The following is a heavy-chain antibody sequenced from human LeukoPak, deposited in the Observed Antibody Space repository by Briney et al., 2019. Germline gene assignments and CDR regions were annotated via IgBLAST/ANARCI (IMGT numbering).Heavy chain of an antibody. CDR3: SRGSGWLSVY. J-gene: IGHJ4*02. D-gene: IGHD6-19*01. Sequence: GGSLRLSCTASGFTYGDYLMSWFRQAPGKGLEWIGFISGGTTEYAASVKGRFTISRDDSTSIAYLQMNSLTTEDTAVYYCSRGSGWLSVYWGQGTLVTVSS. CDR1: GFTYGDYL. CDR2: ISGGTT. V-gene: IGHV3-49*03.